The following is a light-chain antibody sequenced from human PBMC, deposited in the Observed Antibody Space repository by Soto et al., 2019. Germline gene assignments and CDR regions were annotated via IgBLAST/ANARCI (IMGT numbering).Light chain of an antibody. CDR3: QQYNKWPPIT. V-gene: IGKV3-15*01. CDR1: QSVSSN. Sequence: DIVMTQSPSTLSVSPGERATLSCMASQSVSSNLAWYQQKPGQAPTLLIYGASTRATGIPARFSGSRSGTDFTLTIISLEPEDFAVYYCQQYNKWPPITFGQGTRLEIK. J-gene: IGKJ5*01. CDR2: GAS.